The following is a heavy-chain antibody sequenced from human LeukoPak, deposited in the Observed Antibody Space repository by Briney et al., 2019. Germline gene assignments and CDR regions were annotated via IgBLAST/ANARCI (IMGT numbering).Heavy chain of an antibody. CDR3: ARDQPYQLLYSAFDI. V-gene: IGHV3-11*04. CDR2: ISSSGSTI. J-gene: IGHJ3*02. CDR1: GFTFSDYY. Sequence: GGSLRLSCAASGFTFSDYYMSWIRQAPGKGLEWVSYISSSGSTIYYADSVKGRFTISRDNAKNSLYLQMNSLRAEDTAVYYCARDQPYQLLYSAFDIWGQGTMVTVSS. D-gene: IGHD2-2*02.